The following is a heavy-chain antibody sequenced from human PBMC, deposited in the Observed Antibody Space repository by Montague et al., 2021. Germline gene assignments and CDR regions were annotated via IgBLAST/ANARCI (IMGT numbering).Heavy chain of an antibody. V-gene: IGHV4-38-2*02. D-gene: IGHD1-26*01. CDR2: LSHGGRT. J-gene: IGHJ6*03. CDR3: ASEWDRYYCMDI. Sequence: SETLSLTCTVSRFLINSDYYRCWIRQPPGRRLQWMISLSHGGRTHHNPSLKSRVTTSVDTSNNHFSLKLRSVTAADTAIYYCASEWDRYYCMDIWGKGTTITVSS. CDR1: RFLINSDYY.